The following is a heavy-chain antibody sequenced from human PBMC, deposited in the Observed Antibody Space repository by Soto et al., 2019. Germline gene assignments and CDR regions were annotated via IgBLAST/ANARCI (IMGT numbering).Heavy chain of an antibody. CDR3: AKDPTPSYCSGGSCPNWYFDL. D-gene: IGHD2-15*01. J-gene: IGHJ2*01. CDR1: GFTFSSYA. V-gene: IGHV3-23*01. Sequence: GGSLRLSCAASGFTFSSYAMSWVRQAPGKGLEWVSAISGSGGSTYYADSVKGRFTISRDNSKNTLYLQMNSLRAEDTAVYYCAKDPTPSYCSGGSCPNWYFDLWGRGTLVTVSS. CDR2: ISGSGGST.